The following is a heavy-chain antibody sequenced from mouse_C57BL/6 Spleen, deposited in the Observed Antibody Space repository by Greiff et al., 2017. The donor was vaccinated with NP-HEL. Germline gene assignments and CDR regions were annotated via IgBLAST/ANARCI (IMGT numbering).Heavy chain of an antibody. CDR3: ARGITAVVAYYFDY. CDR2: IYPGDGDT. J-gene: IGHJ2*01. Sequence: QVQLQQSGPELVKPGASVKISCKASGYAFSSSWMNWVKQRPGKGLEWIGRIYPGDGDTNYNGKFKGKATLTADTSSSTAYMQLSSLTSEDSAVYFCARGITAVVAYYFDYWGQGTTLTVSS. CDR1: GYAFSSSW. D-gene: IGHD1-1*01. V-gene: IGHV1-82*01.